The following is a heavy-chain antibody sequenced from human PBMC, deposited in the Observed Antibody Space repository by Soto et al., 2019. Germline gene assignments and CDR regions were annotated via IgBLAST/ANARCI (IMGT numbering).Heavy chain of an antibody. Sequence: QVQLVQSGAEVKKPGSSVKVSCKASGGTFSSYAISWVRQAPGQGLEWMGGIIPIFGTANYAQKFQGRVTITADESTSPAYMELGSLRSEDTAVYYCARDVPVDIVATPYYYGMDVGAKGPRSPSP. CDR3: ARDVPVDIVATPYYYGMDV. V-gene: IGHV1-69*12. CDR1: GGTFSSYA. J-gene: IGHJ6*02. D-gene: IGHD5-12*01. CDR2: IIPIFGTA.